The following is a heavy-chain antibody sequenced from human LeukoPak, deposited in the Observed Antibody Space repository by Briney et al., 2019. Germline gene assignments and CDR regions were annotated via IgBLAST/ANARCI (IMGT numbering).Heavy chain of an antibody. V-gene: IGHV3-23*01. CDR2: ISGSGGST. J-gene: IGHJ3*02. D-gene: IGHD3-22*01. Sequence: PGRSLRLSCAASGFTFSSYAMSWVRQAPGKGLEWVSGISGSGGSTYYADSVKGRFTISRDNSKNTLYLQMNSLRAEDTAVYYCAKDYDSSGWAAFDIWGQGTMVTVSS. CDR1: GFTFSSYA. CDR3: AKDYDSSGWAAFDI.